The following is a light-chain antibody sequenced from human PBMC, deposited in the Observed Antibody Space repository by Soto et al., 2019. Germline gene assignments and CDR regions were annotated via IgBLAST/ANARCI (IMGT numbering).Light chain of an antibody. V-gene: IGLV3-21*04. CDR1: NIGGKS. Sequence: SYELTQPPSVSVAPGEPASITCRGNNIGGKSVHWYQHKPGQAPVLVIHFDKDRPSGIPERLSGSNSGNTATLTISRVEAGDEADYYCHVWDSLSDDWVFGGGTQLTVL. J-gene: IGLJ3*02. CDR2: FDK. CDR3: HVWDSLSDDWV.